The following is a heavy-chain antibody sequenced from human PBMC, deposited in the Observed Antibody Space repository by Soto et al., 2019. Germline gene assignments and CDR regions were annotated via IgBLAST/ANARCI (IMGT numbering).Heavy chain of an antibody. CDR2: MNPNSGNT. D-gene: IGHD2-2*01. CDR3: ARGPLGRYCSSTSCYGWFDP. V-gene: IGHV1-8*01. CDR1: GYTFTSYD. J-gene: IGHJ5*02. Sequence: ASVKVSCKASGYTFTSYDINWLRQATGQGLEWMGWMNPNSGNTGYAQKFQGRVTMTRNTSISTAYMELSSLRSEDTAVYYCARGPLGRYCSSTSCYGWFDPWGQGTLVTVSS.